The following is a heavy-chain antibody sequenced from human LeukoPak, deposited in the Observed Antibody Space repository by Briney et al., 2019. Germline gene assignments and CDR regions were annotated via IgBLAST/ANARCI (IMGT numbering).Heavy chain of an antibody. CDR2: IYYSGST. Sequence: SETLPLTCTVSGGSISSSSYYWGWIRQPPGKGLEWIASIYYSGSTYYNPSLKSRVTISVDTSKTQFSLKLSSVTAADTAVYYCASQGYYYYMDVWGKGTTVTISS. CDR3: ASQGYYYYMDV. J-gene: IGHJ6*03. CDR1: GGSISSSSYY. V-gene: IGHV4-39*01.